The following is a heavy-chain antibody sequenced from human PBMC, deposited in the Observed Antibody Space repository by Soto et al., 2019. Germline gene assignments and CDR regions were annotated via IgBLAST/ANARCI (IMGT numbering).Heavy chain of an antibody. CDR3: ANEELPYYYYYGMDV. D-gene: IGHD1-7*01. Sequence: GGSLRLSCAASGFTFSSYAMSWVRQAPGKGLEWVSAISGSGGSTYYADSVKGRFTISRDNSKNTLYLQMNSLRAEDTAVYYCANEELPYYYYYGMDVWGQGTTVTVSS. J-gene: IGHJ6*02. CDR2: ISGSGGST. CDR1: GFTFSSYA. V-gene: IGHV3-23*01.